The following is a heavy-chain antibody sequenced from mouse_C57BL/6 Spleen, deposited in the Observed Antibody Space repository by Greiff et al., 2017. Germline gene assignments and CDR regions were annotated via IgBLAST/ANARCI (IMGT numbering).Heavy chain of an antibody. CDR1: GYTFTSYW. CDR3: ARSDGNYAIDY. CDR2: INPSSGYP. J-gene: IGHJ2*01. Sequence: QVQLQQSGAELAKPGASVKLSCKASGYTFTSYWMHWVTQRPGQGLEWIGYINPSSGYPKYNQKFKDKATLTADKSSSTAYKQLSSLTYEDSAVYYCARSDGNYAIDYWGQGTTLTVSS. V-gene: IGHV1-7*01. D-gene: IGHD2-1*01.